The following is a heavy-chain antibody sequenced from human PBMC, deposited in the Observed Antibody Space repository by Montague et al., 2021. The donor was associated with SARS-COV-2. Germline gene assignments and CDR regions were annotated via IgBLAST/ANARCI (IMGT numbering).Heavy chain of an antibody. CDR2: XDWDDEK. CDR1: GFSLSTSGIC. D-gene: IGHD6-13*01. CDR3: ARILVAAAGSPFDP. V-gene: IGHV2-70*11. Sequence: PELVKPTQTLTLTCTFSGFSLSTSGICVSWIRQPPGKALEWLARXDWDDEKYYSTSLKTRPTISKDTSKNQVVLTMTNMDPVDTATYYCARILVAAAGSPFDPWGQGTLVTVSS. J-gene: IGHJ5*02.